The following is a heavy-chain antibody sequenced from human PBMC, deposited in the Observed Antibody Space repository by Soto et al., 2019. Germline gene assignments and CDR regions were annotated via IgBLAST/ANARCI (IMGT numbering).Heavy chain of an antibody. CDR1: GFSFSSSA. Sequence: LRLSCAASGFSFSSSAMGWVRQAPGKGLEWVSSLSGGGRNTYYADSVKGRFTVSRDNSKNTLFLQMNSLRPEDTAVYYCVKASGYCSADNCFSSLFDFWGQGTLVTVSS. J-gene: IGHJ4*02. CDR3: VKASGYCSADNCFSSLFDF. CDR2: LSGGGRNT. D-gene: IGHD2-15*01. V-gene: IGHV3-23*01.